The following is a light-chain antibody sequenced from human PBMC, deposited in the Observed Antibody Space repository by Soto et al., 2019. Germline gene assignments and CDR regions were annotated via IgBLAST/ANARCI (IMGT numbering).Light chain of an antibody. Sequence: DIQLTQSPSFLSACVGDRVTITCRASQGISSYLAWYQQKPGKAPKLLIYAASTLQSGVPSRFSGSGSGTEFTLTISSLQPEDFATYYCQQLNSYPRAFTFGPGTKVDIK. CDR3: QQLNSYPRAFT. V-gene: IGKV1-9*01. CDR2: AAS. J-gene: IGKJ3*01. CDR1: QGISSY.